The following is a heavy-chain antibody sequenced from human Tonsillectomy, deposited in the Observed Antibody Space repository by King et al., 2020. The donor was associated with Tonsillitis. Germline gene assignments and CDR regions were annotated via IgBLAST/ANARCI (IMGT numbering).Heavy chain of an antibody. CDR3: ASPRDNRGYLDY. J-gene: IGHJ4*02. CDR1: GFTFSDYG. Sequence: HVQLVESGGGVVQPGRSLRLSCTTSGFTFSDYGIHWVRQAPGKGLEWVAVISYDGSTRYYADSVKGRFTISRDNSKNTMYLQMNSLRAEDTAVYYCASPRDNRGYLDYWGQGTLVTVSS. CDR2: ISYDGSTR. V-gene: IGHV3-33*05. D-gene: IGHD3-22*01.